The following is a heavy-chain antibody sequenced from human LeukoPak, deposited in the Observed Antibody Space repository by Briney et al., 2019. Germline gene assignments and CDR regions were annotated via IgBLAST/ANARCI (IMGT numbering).Heavy chain of an antibody. V-gene: IGHV3-48*03. CDR3: ARIAREYQLLSYYMDV. CDR2: ISSSGSTI. J-gene: IGHJ6*03. D-gene: IGHD2-2*01. Sequence: PGGSLRLSCAASGFTFSSYEMNWVRQAPGKGLEWVSYISSSGSTIYYADSVKGRFTISRDNAKNSLYLQMNSLRAEDTALYHCARIAREYQLLSYYMDVWGKGTTVTISS. CDR1: GFTFSSYE.